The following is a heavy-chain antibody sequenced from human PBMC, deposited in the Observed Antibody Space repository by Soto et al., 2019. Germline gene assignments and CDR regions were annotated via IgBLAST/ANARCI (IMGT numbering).Heavy chain of an antibody. V-gene: IGHV4-31*03. CDR3: ARLGTSEGSGWYLWTIDY. D-gene: IGHD6-19*01. Sequence: QVQLQESGPGLVKPSQTLSLTCTVSGGSISSGGYYWSWIRQHPGKGLEWIGYIYYSGSTYYNPSLKSRVTISVDTSKNQFSLKLSSVTAADTAVYYCARLGTSEGSGWYLWTIDYWGQGTLVTVSS. CDR1: GGSISSGGYY. J-gene: IGHJ4*02. CDR2: IYYSGST.